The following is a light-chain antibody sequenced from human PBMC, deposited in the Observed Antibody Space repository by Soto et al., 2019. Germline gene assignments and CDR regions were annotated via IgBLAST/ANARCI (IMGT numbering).Light chain of an antibody. Sequence: QSVLTQPPSVSGAPGQRVIISCTGSSSNIGAGYDVHWYQQRPGTAPKLLIFGNNNRPSGVPDRFSGSKSGTSASLAITGLQAEDEGDYYCQSYDSTLSDRYVFGTGPKATVL. CDR1: SSNIGAGYD. J-gene: IGLJ1*01. V-gene: IGLV1-40*01. CDR2: GNN. CDR3: QSYDSTLSDRYV.